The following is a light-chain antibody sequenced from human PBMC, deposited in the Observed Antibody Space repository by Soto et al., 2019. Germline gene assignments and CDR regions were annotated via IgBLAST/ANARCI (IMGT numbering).Light chain of an antibody. Sequence: QSALTQPASVSGSPGQSITISCTGTSSDIGGYNSVSWYQQHPGKAPKLVIYAVSNRPSGVPSRFSGSKSGNTASLTMSGLQAEDEATYYCSSYTTSSTLLIFGGGTKLTVL. CDR3: SSYTTSSTLLI. CDR1: SSDIGGYNS. CDR2: AVS. V-gene: IGLV2-14*01. J-gene: IGLJ2*01.